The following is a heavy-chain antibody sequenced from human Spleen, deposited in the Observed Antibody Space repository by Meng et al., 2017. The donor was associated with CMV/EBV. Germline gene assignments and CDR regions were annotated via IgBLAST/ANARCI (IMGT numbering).Heavy chain of an antibody. V-gene: IGHV3-23*01. CDR2: ISGSGGST. D-gene: IGHD5-12*01. CDR3: AKDPDSGYDWAYYFDY. J-gene: IGHJ4*02. Sequence: SGFSFSSYAMSWVRQAPGKGLEWVSAISGSGGSTYYADSVKGRFTISRDNSKNTLYLQMNSLRAEDTAVYYCAKDPDSGYDWAYYFDYWGQGTLVTVSS. CDR1: GFSFSSYA.